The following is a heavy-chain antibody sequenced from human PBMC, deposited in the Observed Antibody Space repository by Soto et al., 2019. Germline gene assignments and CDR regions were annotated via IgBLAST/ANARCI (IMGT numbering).Heavy chain of an antibody. J-gene: IGHJ5*02. CDR2: IWYDGSNK. CDR1: GFTFSSYG. Sequence: LRLSCAASGFTFSSYGIHWVRQAPGKGLEWVAVIWYDGSNKYYADSVKGRFTISRDNSKNTLYLQMNSLRAEDTAVYYCARVSSGGSYDKWFDPWGQGTLVTLSS. D-gene: IGHD2-15*01. V-gene: IGHV3-33*01. CDR3: ARVSSGGSYDKWFDP.